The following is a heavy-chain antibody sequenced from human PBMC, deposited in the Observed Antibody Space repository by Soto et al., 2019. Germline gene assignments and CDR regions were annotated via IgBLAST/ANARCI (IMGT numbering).Heavy chain of an antibody. CDR1: GFTFSSYS. CDR2: ISSSSSTI. J-gene: IGHJ5*02. CDR3: ASSITIFGAINWFDP. Sequence: GGSLRLSCAASGFTFSSYSMNWVRQAPGKGLEWVSYISSSSSTIYYADSVKGRFTISRDNAKNSLYLQMNSLRDEDTAVYYCASSITIFGAINWFDPWGQGTLVTVSS. D-gene: IGHD3-3*01. V-gene: IGHV3-48*02.